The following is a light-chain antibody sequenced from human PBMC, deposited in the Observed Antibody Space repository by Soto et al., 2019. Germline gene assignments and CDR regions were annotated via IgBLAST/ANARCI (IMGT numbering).Light chain of an antibody. J-gene: IGKJ1*01. CDR1: QSVSSSY. V-gene: IGKV3-20*01. Sequence: EIVFTQSPGTLSLSPGERATLSCRASQSVSSSYLAWYQQKPGQAPRLLIYGASSRATGIPDRFSGSGSGTDFTLTISXLEPEDFAVCYCQQYGSSPRTFGQGTKV. CDR3: QQYGSSPRT. CDR2: GAS.